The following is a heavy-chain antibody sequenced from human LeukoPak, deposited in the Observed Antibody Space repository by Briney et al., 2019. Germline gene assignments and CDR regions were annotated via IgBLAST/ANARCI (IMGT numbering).Heavy chain of an antibody. J-gene: IGHJ4*02. D-gene: IGHD5-18*01. V-gene: IGHV3-23*01. CDR3: AKDPHTGYSFAY. CDR1: GFTFSSYA. Sequence: GGSLRLSCVFSGFTFSSYAMSWVRQAPGKGLEWVSSLSGSGGSTYYADSVKGRFTISRDNSKNTLYLQMNSLRVEDTAAYYCAKDPHTGYSFAYWGQGTLVTVSS. CDR2: LSGSGGST.